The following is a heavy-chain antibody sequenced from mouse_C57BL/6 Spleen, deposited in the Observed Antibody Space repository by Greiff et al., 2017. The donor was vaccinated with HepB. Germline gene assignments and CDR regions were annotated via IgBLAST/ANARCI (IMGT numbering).Heavy chain of an antibody. Sequence: QLQQSGPELVKPGASVKISCKASGYSFTGYYMNWVKQSPEKSLEWIGEINPSTGGTTYNQKFKAKATLTVDNSSSTAYMQLKSLTSEDSAVYYCARWDYYGSRPDVWGTGTTVTVSS. D-gene: IGHD1-1*01. V-gene: IGHV1-42*01. J-gene: IGHJ1*03. CDR2: INPSTGGT. CDR1: GYSFTGYY. CDR3: ARWDYYGSRPDV.